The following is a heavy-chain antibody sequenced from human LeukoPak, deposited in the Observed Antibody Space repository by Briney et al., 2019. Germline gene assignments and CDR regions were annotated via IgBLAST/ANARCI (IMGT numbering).Heavy chain of an antibody. J-gene: IGHJ4*02. Sequence: GRSLRLSCAAYGFTFSSYAMHWVRQAPGKGLEWVAVISYDGSNKYYADSVKGRFTISSDNSKNTLYLQMNSLRAEDTAVYYCVRDGGEVTATLDWGQGTLVTVSS. CDR3: VRDGGEVTATLD. D-gene: IGHD2-21*02. CDR2: ISYDGSNK. CDR1: GFTFSSYA. V-gene: IGHV3-30-3*01.